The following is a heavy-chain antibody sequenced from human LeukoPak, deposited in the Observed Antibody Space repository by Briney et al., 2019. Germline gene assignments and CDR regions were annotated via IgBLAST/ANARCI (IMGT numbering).Heavy chain of an antibody. V-gene: IGHV3-48*01. D-gene: IGHD2-15*01. CDR3: AAVVVAAHDAFDI. CDR1: GFTFSSYS. Sequence: GGSLRLSRAASGFTFSSYSMNWVRQAPGKGLEWVSYISSSSSTIYYADSVKGRFTISRDNAKNSPYLQMNSLRAEDTAVYYCAAVVVAAHDAFDIWGQGTMVTVSS. CDR2: ISSSSSTI. J-gene: IGHJ3*02.